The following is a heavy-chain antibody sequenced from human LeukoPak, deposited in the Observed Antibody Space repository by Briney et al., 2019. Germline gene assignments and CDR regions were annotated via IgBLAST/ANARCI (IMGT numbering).Heavy chain of an antibody. Sequence: SQTLSLTCATSGDSVSSNIAAWNWIRQSPSRGLEWLGRTYYRSKWYNDYAVSVRSRITIDPDTSKNQFSLQLNSVTPEDTAVYYCAKDCGTGPFACSHWGQGTLVTVSS. CDR1: GDSVSSNIAA. CDR3: AKDCGTGPFACSH. CDR2: TYYRSKWYN. J-gene: IGHJ4*02. D-gene: IGHD2-15*01. V-gene: IGHV6-1*01.